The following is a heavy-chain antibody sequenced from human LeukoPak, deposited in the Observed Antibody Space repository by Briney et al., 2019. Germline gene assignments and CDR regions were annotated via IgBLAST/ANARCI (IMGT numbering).Heavy chain of an antibody. D-gene: IGHD3-22*01. CDR1: GFTFSSYW. CDR3: SNYYDRSGYYAFDT. J-gene: IGHJ3*02. V-gene: IGHV3-7*01. Sequence: GRSLRLSCAASGFTFSSYWMAWVRQAPGKGLEWVGNIKKDGSEKNYVDSVKGRFTMSRDNAKNLLYLQMNSLRAEDTAVYYCSNYYDRSGYYAFDTWGQGTMVTVSS. CDR2: IKKDGSEK.